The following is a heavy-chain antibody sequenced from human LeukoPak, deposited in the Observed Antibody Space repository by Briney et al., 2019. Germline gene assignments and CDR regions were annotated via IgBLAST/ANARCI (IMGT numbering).Heavy chain of an antibody. V-gene: IGHV3-9*01. CDR2: ISWNSGSI. CDR1: GFTFDDYA. D-gene: IGHD4-17*01. CDR3: AKGVSRRGDYIDY. Sequence: GRSLRLSCAASGFTFDDYAMHWVRQAPGKGLEWVSGISWNSGSIGYADSVKGRFTISRDNAKNSLYLQMNSLRAEDTALYYCAKGVSRRGDYIDYWGQGTLVTVSS. J-gene: IGHJ4*02.